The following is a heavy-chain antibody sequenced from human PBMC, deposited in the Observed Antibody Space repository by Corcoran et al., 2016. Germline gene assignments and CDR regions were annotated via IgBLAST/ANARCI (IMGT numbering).Heavy chain of an antibody. V-gene: IGHV3-30*18. Sequence: QVQLVESGGGVVQPGRSLRLSCAASGFTFSSYGMHWVRQAPGKGLEWVAVISYDGSNKYYADSVKGRFTISRDNSKNTLYLQMNSLRVEDTAVYYCAKEGHGTFDYWGQGTLVTVSS. CDR3: AKEGHGTFDY. J-gene: IGHJ4*02. CDR1: GFTFSSYG. CDR2: ISYDGSNK.